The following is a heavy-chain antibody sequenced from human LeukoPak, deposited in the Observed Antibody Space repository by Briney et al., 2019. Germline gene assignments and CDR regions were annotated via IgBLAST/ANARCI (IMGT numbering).Heavy chain of an antibody. CDR1: GGSFSGYY. D-gene: IGHD1-26*01. CDR2: INHSGST. V-gene: IGHV4-34*01. CDR3: ARGRIVGAIKPFDY. J-gene: IGHJ4*02. Sequence: SETLSLTCAVYGGSFSGYYWSWIRQPPGKGLEWIGEINHSGSTNYNPSLKSRVTISVDTSKNQFSLKLSSVTAADTAVYCCARGRIVGAIKPFDYWGQGTLVTVSS.